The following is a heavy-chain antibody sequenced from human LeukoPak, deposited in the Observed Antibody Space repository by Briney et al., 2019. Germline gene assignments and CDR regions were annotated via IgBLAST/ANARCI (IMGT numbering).Heavy chain of an antibody. D-gene: IGHD3-22*01. CDR2: ISGSGGST. Sequence: PGGSLRLSCAASGFTFSSYAMSWVRQAPGKGLEWVSAISGSGGSTYYADSVKGRFTISRDNSKNTLYLQMNSLRAEDTAVYYCAKDPLDFYDSSGLGAFDIWGQGTMVTVSS. CDR3: AKDPLDFYDSSGLGAFDI. V-gene: IGHV3-23*01. CDR1: GFTFSSYA. J-gene: IGHJ3*02.